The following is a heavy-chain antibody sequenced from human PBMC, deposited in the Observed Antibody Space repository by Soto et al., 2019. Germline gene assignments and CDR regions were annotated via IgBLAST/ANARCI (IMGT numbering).Heavy chain of an antibody. CDR3: ARGSQLERDAFDI. J-gene: IGHJ3*02. CDR2: IYYTGSS. D-gene: IGHD1-1*01. CDR1: DVSISSGGYY. Sequence: QVQLQESGPGLVKPSQTLSLTCTVSDVSISSGGYYWSWIRQPPGKGLEWIGYIYYTGSSYYNPSLKSRITMSLATSKNQFSLELSSVTVADTAVYYCARGSQLERDAFDIWGQGTMVTVSS. V-gene: IGHV4-31*03.